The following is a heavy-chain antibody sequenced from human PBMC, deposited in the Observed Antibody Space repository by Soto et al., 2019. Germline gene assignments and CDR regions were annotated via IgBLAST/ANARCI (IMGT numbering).Heavy chain of an antibody. CDR1: GYSFTSYW. V-gene: IGHV5-51*01. Sequence: GASMKISCTGSGYSFTSYWTGWVRQMPGKGLEWMGIIYPGDSDTRYSPSFQGQVTISADKSISTAYLQWSSLKASDTAMYYCARLYSSSEASYYYYYYGMDVWGHGTKVTSP. CDR2: IYPGDSDT. J-gene: IGHJ6*02. D-gene: IGHD6-6*01. CDR3: ARLYSSSEASYYYYYYGMDV.